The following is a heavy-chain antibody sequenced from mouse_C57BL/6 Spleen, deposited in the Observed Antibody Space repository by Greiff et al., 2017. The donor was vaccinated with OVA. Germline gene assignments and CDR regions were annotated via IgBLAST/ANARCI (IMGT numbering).Heavy chain of an antibody. CDR3: ARSPLITTVDAMDY. J-gene: IGHJ4*01. CDR1: GYAFSSSW. D-gene: IGHD1-1*01. Sequence: QVQLQQSGPELVKPGASVKISCKASGYAFSSSWMNWVKQRPGKGLEWIGRIYPGDGDTNYNGKFKGKATLTADKSSSTAYMQLSSLTSEDSAVYFCARSPLITTVDAMDYWGQGTSVTVSS. V-gene: IGHV1-82*01. CDR2: IYPGDGDT.